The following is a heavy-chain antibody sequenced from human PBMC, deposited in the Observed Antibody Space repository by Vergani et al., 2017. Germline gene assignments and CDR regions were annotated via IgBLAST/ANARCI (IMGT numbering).Heavy chain of an antibody. J-gene: IGHJ6*03. CDR3: ARVNTETNGHLYYCYYMDV. V-gene: IGHV4-34*01. Sequence: QVQLQQWGGGLLKPSETLSLTCVVNGGSFTSYHWTWIRQSPGEGLEWVGDIDHTGRPDYNTSLKSRLTMSVDKSRNQFSLTLNSVTATDTAIYFCARVNTETNGHLYYCYYMDVWGQGTAVTVS. CDR2: IDHTGRP. D-gene: IGHD4-11*01. CDR1: GGSFTSYH.